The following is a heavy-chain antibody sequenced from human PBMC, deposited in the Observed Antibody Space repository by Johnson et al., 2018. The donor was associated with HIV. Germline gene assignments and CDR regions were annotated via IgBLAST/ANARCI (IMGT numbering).Heavy chain of an antibody. CDR3: AGGRGWVTLNAFDM. Sequence: VQLVESGGGVVQPGGSLRLSCAASGFTFSSYAMSWVRQAPGKGLEWVSAISGSGGSTYYADSVKGRFTISRDNSKNTLYLQMNRLRADDTAVYYCAGGRGWVTLNAFDMWGQGTLVTVSS. J-gene: IGHJ3*02. V-gene: IGHV3-23*04. D-gene: IGHD4-23*01. CDR1: GFTFSSYA. CDR2: ISGSGGST.